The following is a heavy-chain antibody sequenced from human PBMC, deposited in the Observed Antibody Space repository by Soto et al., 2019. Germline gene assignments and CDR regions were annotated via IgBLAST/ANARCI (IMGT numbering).Heavy chain of an antibody. CDR2: ISGSGGST. Sequence: VQLLESGGGLVQPGGSLRLSCAASGFTFSSYAMSWVRQAPGKGLEWVSAISGSGGSTYYADSVKGRFTISRDNSKNTLYLQMNSLRAEDTAVYYCAKWFGVVISGVYYFDYWGQGTLVTVSS. J-gene: IGHJ4*02. CDR3: AKWFGVVISGVYYFDY. CDR1: GFTFSSYA. D-gene: IGHD3-3*01. V-gene: IGHV3-23*01.